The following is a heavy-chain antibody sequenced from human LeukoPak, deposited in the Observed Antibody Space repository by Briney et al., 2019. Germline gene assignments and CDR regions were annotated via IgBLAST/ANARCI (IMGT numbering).Heavy chain of an antibody. CDR3: ARDKAPNTQWLVLDAFDI. CDR2: INPSGGST. D-gene: IGHD6-19*01. CDR1: GYTFTSYY. J-gene: IGHJ3*02. V-gene: IGHV1-46*01. Sequence: ASVTVSCKASGYTFTSYYMHWVRQAPGQGLEWMGIINPSGGSTSYAQKFQGRVTMTRDTSTSTVYMELSSLRSEDTAVYYCARDKAPNTQWLVLDAFDIWGQGTMVTVSS.